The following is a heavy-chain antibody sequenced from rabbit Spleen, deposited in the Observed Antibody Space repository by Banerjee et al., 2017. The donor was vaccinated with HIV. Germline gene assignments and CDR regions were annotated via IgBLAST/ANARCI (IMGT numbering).Heavy chain of an antibody. D-gene: IGHD2-1*01. V-gene: IGHV1S47*01. Sequence: QEQLVESGGGLVQPGGSLKLSCKASGFDFSSYGVSWVRQAPGKGLEWIGYIDPVFGSTYYANWVNGRFTVSSHNAQNTLYLQLNSLTAADTATYFCVRDLGYDDYSEKGYFNLWGPGTLVTVS. CDR2: IDPVFGST. J-gene: IGHJ4*01. CDR3: VRDLGYDDYSEKGYFNL. CDR1: GFDFSSYG.